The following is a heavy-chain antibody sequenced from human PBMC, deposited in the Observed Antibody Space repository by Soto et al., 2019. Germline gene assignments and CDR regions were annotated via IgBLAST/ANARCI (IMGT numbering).Heavy chain of an antibody. V-gene: IGHV4-30-4*01. Sequence: QVQLQESGPGLVKPSQTLSLTCTVSGGSISDGAYYWSWIRQPPGKGLEWIGYIYDSGKTYNNPSLKXRXTXSXNTSKNHFSLNLNSVTAADTAVYYCARGLSGDKVDQWGQGTLVTVSS. CDR3: ARGLSGDKVDQ. CDR1: GGSISDGAYY. CDR2: IYDSGKT. D-gene: IGHD2-21*01. J-gene: IGHJ4*02.